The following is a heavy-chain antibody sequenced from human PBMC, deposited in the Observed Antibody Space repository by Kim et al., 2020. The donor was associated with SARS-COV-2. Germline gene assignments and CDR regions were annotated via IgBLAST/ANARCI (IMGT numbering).Heavy chain of an antibody. V-gene: IGHV3-20*01. Sequence: GGSLRLSCAASGFTFDDYGMSWVRQAPGKGLEWVSGINWNGGSTGYADSVKGRFTISRDNAKNSLYLQMNSLRAEDTALYHCAAYSNYYSSVDYWGQGTLVTVSS. CDR1: GFTFDDYG. CDR2: INWNGGST. CDR3: AAYSNYYSSVDY. D-gene: IGHD4-4*01. J-gene: IGHJ4*02.